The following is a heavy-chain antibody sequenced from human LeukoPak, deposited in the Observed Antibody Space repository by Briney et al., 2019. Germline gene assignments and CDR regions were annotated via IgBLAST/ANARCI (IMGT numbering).Heavy chain of an antibody. Sequence: SETLSLTCTVSGGSISSSSYYWGWIRQPPGKGLEWIGSIYYSGSTYYNPSLKSRVTISVDTSKNQFSLKLSSVTAADTAVYYCARDRGYYDTSAGFDYWGQGTLVTVSS. CDR2: IYYSGST. V-gene: IGHV4-39*07. J-gene: IGHJ4*02. D-gene: IGHD3-22*01. CDR3: ARDRGYYDTSAGFDY. CDR1: GGSISSSSYY.